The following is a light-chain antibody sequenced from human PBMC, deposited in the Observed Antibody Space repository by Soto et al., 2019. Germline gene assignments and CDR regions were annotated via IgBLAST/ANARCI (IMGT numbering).Light chain of an antibody. V-gene: IGLV1-44*01. CDR2: NND. J-gene: IGLJ1*01. Sequence: QSVLTQPPSASGTPGQRVTISCSGSSSNIGTNTVNWYLQLPGTAPKLLIYNNDQRPSGVPERFSGSKSGTSASLAISGLQSEDEANYYCAAWDDSLNGFYVFGYGTKVTV. CDR3: AAWDDSLNGFYV. CDR1: SSNIGTNT.